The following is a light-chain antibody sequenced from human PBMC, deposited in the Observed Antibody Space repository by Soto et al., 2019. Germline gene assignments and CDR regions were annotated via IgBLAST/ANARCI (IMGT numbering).Light chain of an antibody. V-gene: IGKV3-20*01. CDR3: QQYGGSFRV. CDR1: QSVSSSY. J-gene: IGKJ3*01. Sequence: EIVLTQSPGTLSLSPGERATLSCRASQSVSSSYLAWYQQKPGQAPRLLIYGASSRATGIPDRFSGSGSGTDFTLTISRLEPEDFAVYYCQQYGGSFRVFGLGTKVDIK. CDR2: GAS.